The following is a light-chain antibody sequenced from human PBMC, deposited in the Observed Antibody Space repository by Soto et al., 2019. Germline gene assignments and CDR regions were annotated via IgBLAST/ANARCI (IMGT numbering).Light chain of an antibody. Sequence: DIQMTQSPSTLSASVGDRVTITCRASQSISSWLAWYQQKPGKAPKLLIYKASSLESGVPSRFSGSGSGTEVTLTISRLQPDDFATYYCRRYNSWWTFGQGSKLEIK. J-gene: IGKJ2*02. CDR3: RRYNSWWT. CDR2: KAS. CDR1: QSISSW. V-gene: IGKV1-5*03.